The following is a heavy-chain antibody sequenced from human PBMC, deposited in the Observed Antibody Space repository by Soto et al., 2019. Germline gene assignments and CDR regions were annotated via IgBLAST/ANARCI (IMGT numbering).Heavy chain of an antibody. D-gene: IGHD6-13*01. J-gene: IGHJ4*02. CDR1: GYTFTSYD. CDR2: MNPNSGNT. Sequence: QVQLVQSGAEVKKPGASVKVSCKTSGYTFTSYDINWVRQATGHGREGTGWMNPNSGNTGYAQNLQGRVTMTRNTSTGTAYVELSGLRSDDTAVYYCARGRSTSWLSVYWGEGSLVTACS. V-gene: IGHV1-8*01. CDR3: ARGRSTSWLSVY.